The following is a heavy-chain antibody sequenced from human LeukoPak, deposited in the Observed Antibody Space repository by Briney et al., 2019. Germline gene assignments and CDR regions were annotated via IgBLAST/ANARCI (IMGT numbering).Heavy chain of an antibody. Sequence: SETLSLTCTVSGGSISSYYWSWIRQPPGEGLEWIGYIYYSGSTNYNPSLKSRVTISVDTSKTQFSLKLSSVTAADTAVYYCARAVLLTGSLRMDVWGQGTTVTVSS. V-gene: IGHV4-59*01. CDR2: IYYSGST. J-gene: IGHJ6*02. CDR3: ARAVLLTGSLRMDV. CDR1: GGSISSYY. D-gene: IGHD3-9*01.